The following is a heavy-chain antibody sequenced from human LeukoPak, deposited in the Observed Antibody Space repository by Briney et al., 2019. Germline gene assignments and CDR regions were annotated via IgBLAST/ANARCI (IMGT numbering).Heavy chain of an antibody. CDR1: GFTFSSYW. V-gene: IGHV3-74*01. CDR2: INSDGSGT. Sequence: PGGSLRLSCAASGFTFSSYWMHWVRQAPGKGLVWVSRINSDGSGTSYADSVKGRFTISRDNAKNTLYLQMNSLRAEDTAVYYCARVPPYTACLDYWGQGTLVTVSS. CDR3: ARVPPYTACLDY. J-gene: IGHJ4*02. D-gene: IGHD5-18*01.